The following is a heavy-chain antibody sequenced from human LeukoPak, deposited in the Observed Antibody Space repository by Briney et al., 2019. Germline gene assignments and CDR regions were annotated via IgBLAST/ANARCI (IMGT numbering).Heavy chain of an antibody. CDR2: INPDTGAT. V-gene: IGHV1-2*02. J-gene: IGHJ6*02. Sequence: VASVKVSCTASGYTFTGYYMHWVRQAPGQGPEWMGWINPDTGATDIAQKFQGRVTMTRDTSISAAYMELSRLRSDDTAVYYCTRDHCSYINCYEDYYYGMDVWGQGTTVTVSS. D-gene: IGHD2-2*01. CDR3: TRDHCSYINCYEDYYYGMDV. CDR1: GYTFTGYY.